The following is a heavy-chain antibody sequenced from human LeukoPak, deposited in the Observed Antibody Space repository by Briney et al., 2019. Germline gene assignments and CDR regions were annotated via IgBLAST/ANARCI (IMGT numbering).Heavy chain of an antibody. CDR3: AKDWVRYYYDSSGYINWFDP. V-gene: IGHV3-30-3*01. J-gene: IGHJ5*02. CDR2: ISHDGSDK. D-gene: IGHD3-22*01. Sequence: GGSLRLSCAASGFTFSNYLMHWVRQAPGRGLEWAAAISHDGSDKYYTDSVRGRFTNSRDNSKNTLYLQMNSLRAEDTAVYYCAKDWVRYYYDSSGYINWFDPWGQGTLVTVSS. CDR1: GFTFSNYL.